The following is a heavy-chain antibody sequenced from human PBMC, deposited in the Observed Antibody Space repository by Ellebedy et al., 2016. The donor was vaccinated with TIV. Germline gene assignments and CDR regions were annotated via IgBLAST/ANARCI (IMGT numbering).Heavy chain of an antibody. J-gene: IGHJ4*02. Sequence: MPGGSLRLSCNVSDGSISNFHWSWIRQPPGKELEWFGYIYFSGITNYNPSLKSRVTMSVDTSKNQFSLKLSSVTTADTAVYYCARWVGHFDFWGQGAQVTVSS. D-gene: IGHD1-26*01. CDR1: DGSISNFH. CDR2: IYFSGIT. CDR3: ARWVGHFDF. V-gene: IGHV4-59*01.